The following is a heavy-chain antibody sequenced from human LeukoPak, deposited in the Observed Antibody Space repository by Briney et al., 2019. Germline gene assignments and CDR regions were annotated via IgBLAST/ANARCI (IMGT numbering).Heavy chain of an antibody. CDR3: ARALFNYYYTYFDY. Sequence: SQTLSLTCTVSGGSIGRADNYWSWIRQHPRKGQEWIGYIYYSGSTYYNPSLKSRVTISVDTSKNQFSLKLSSVTAADTAVYYCARALFNYYYTYFDYWGQGTLVTVSS. CDR1: GGSIGRADNY. CDR2: IYYSGST. D-gene: IGHD3-22*01. V-gene: IGHV4-31*03. J-gene: IGHJ4*02.